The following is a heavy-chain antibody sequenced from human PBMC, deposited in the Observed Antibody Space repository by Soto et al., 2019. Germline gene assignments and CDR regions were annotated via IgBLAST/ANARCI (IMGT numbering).Heavy chain of an antibody. CDR1: GFTFSSYA. V-gene: IGHV3-30-3*01. CDR2: ISYDGSNK. CDR3: ARDDGTYSSGWYDAFDI. J-gene: IGHJ3*02. D-gene: IGHD6-19*01. Sequence: QVQLVESGGGVVQPGRSLRLSCAASGFTFSSYAMHWVRQAPGKGLEWVAVISYDGSNKYYADSVKGRFTISRDNSKNTLYLQMNSLRAEDTAVYYWARDDGTYSSGWYDAFDIWGQGTMVTVSS.